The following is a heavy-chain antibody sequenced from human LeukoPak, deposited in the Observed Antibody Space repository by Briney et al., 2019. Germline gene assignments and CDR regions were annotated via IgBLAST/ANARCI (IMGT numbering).Heavy chain of an antibody. CDR3: ACWSYCTNGVCYIPDAFDI. J-gene: IGHJ3*02. CDR1: GGTFSSYA. CDR2: IIPIFGTA. Sequence: GASVKVSCKASGGTFSSYAINWVRQAPGQGLEWMGGIIPIFGTANYAQKFQGRVTITADESTSTAYMELSSLRSEDTAVYYCACWSYCTNGVCYIPDAFDIWGQGTMVTVSS. V-gene: IGHV1-69*13. D-gene: IGHD2-8*01.